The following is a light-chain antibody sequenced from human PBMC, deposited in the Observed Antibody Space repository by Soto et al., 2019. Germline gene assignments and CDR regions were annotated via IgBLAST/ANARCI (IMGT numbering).Light chain of an antibody. CDR1: QSVSSY. V-gene: IGKV3-11*01. Sequence: EIVLTQSPATLSLSPGERATLSCRASQSVSSYLAWYQQKPGQAPRLLIDDASNRATGIPARFSGSGSGTDFTLTISSLEPEDFAVYYCQQRTTFGPGTKVDIK. J-gene: IGKJ3*01. CDR3: QQRTT. CDR2: DAS.